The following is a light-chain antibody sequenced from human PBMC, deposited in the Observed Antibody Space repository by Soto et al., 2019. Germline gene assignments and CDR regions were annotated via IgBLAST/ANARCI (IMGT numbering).Light chain of an antibody. CDR1: YSDVGGSNY. CDR3: SSNVVGTNLKI. V-gene: IGLV2-8*01. J-gene: IGLJ2*01. Sequence: QSVPTQPPSASGSPGQSVTISCTGTYSDVGGSNYVSWYQQHPGKAPKLVIYEVIQRPSGVPDRFSGSRSGNTASLTVSRLQAEDEAAYYCSSNVVGTNLKIFGGGTKVTVL. CDR2: EVI.